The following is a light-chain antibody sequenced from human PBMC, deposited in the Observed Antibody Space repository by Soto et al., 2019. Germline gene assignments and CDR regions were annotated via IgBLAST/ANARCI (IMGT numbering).Light chain of an antibody. J-gene: IGKJ5*01. CDR3: QQYENLPT. CDR1: QDISNY. CDR2: AAS. V-gene: IGKV1-9*01. Sequence: DIQLTQSPSFLSASVGDRVTITCRASQDISNYLVWYQQKPGKAPKPLIYAASTLQSGVPSRFSGSGSGTEFTLTISSLQPEDIATYYCQQYENLPTFGQGTRLEIK.